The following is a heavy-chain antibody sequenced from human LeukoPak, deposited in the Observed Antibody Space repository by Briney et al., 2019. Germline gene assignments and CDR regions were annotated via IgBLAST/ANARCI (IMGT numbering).Heavy chain of an antibody. Sequence: GGSLRLTCAASGFTFSSYAMHWVRQAPGKGLEWVAVISYDGSNKYYADSVKGRFTISRDNSKNTLYLQMSSLRAEDTAVYYCARSWGYYSDYWGQGTLVTVSS. CDR2: ISYDGSNK. CDR3: ARSWGYYSDY. CDR1: GFTFSSYA. J-gene: IGHJ4*02. V-gene: IGHV3-30*04. D-gene: IGHD3-16*01.